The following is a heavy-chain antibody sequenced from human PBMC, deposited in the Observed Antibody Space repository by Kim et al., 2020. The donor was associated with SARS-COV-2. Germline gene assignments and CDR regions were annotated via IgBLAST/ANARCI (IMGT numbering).Heavy chain of an antibody. V-gene: IGHV1-69*02. D-gene: IGHD3-10*01. CDR3: ARPAGGFGDALDY. J-gene: IGHJ4*02. CDR2: IIPMVVLP. Sequence: SVKVSCKVFGETFSSYNINWVRQAPGQGLEWMGRIIPMVVLPDYAQKFQGRVTIIADRSTSTVYMDVRGLRSEDTAVYYCARPAGGFGDALDYWGQGTL. CDR1: GETFSSYN.